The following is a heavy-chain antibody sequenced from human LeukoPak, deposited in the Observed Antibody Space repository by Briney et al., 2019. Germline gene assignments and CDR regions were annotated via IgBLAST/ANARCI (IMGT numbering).Heavy chain of an antibody. J-gene: IGHJ4*02. CDR2: IYYSGST. V-gene: IGHV4-39*07. CDR1: GGSISSSSYY. D-gene: IGHD3-3*01. CDR3: ARNRDYDFWSGYPNPHYFDY. Sequence: SETLSLTCTVSGGSISSSSYYWGWIRQPPGKGLEWIGSIYYSGSTYYNPSLKSRVTISVDTSKNQFSLKLSSVTAADTAVYYCARNRDYDFWSGYPNPHYFDYWGQGTLVTVSS.